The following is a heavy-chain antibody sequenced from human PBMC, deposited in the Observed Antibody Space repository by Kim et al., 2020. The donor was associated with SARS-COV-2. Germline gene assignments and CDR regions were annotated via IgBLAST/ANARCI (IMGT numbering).Heavy chain of an antibody. D-gene: IGHD4-17*01. V-gene: IGHV3-21*01. J-gene: IGHJ4*02. Sequence: YYADSVKGRFTISRDNAKNSLYLQMNSLRAEDTAVYYCARDVYGDPYFDYWGQGTLVTVSS. CDR3: ARDVYGDPYFDY.